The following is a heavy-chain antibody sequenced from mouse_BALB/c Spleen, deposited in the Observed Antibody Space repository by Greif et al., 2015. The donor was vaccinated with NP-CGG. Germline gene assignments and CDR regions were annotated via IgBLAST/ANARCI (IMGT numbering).Heavy chain of an antibody. J-gene: IGHJ3*01. CDR1: GYTFTSYW. V-gene: IGHV1-7*01. CDR3: ARDYGSFAY. D-gene: IGHD1-2*01. Sequence: VQLQQSGAELAKPGASVKMSCKASGYTFTSYWMHWVKQRPGQGLEWIGYINPSTAYTEYNQMFKDKATLTADKSSSTAYMQLSSLTSEDSAVYYCARDYGSFAYWGQGTLVTVSA. CDR2: INPSTAYT.